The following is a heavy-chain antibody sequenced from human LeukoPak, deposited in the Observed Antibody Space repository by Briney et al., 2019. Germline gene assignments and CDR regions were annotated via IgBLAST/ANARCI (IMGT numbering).Heavy chain of an antibody. D-gene: IGHD4-17*01. CDR2: ISSSGSTI. J-gene: IGHJ5*02. CDR3: AKDFFDYGDYNWFDP. CDR1: GFTFSDYY. Sequence: GGSLRLSCAASGFTFSDYYMSWIRQAPGKGLEWVSYISSSGSTIYYADSVKGRFTISRDNSKNTLYLQMNSLRAEDTAVYYCAKDFFDYGDYNWFDPWGQGTLVTVSS. V-gene: IGHV3-11*01.